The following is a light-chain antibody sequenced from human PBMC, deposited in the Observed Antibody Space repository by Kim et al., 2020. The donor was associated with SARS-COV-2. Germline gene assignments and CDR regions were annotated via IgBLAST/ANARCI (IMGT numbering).Light chain of an antibody. CDR1: NIGSKS. J-gene: IGLJ3*02. CDR3: QVWDSSSDHPGV. V-gene: IGLV3-21*04. CDR2: YDS. Sequence: PGKTARITCGGKNIGSKSVHWYQQKPGQAPVLVIYYDSDRPSGIPERFSGSNSGNTATLTISRVEAGDEADDYCQVWDSSSDHPGVFGGGTQLTVL.